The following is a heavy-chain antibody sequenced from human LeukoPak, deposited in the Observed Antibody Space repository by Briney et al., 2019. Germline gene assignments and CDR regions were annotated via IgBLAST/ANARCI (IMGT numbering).Heavy chain of an antibody. CDR1: RFTFSTYN. CDR3: AGAIVGGSTFGFDY. Sequence: GGSLRLSCAASRFTFSTYNMNWVRLAPGKGLEWVSYISSSSSSIYYADSVKGRFTISRDNAKKLLYLQMNSLRAEDTAVYYCAGAIVGGSTFGFDYWGQGTLVIVSS. J-gene: IGHJ4*02. D-gene: IGHD1-26*01. V-gene: IGHV3-48*01. CDR2: ISSSSSSI.